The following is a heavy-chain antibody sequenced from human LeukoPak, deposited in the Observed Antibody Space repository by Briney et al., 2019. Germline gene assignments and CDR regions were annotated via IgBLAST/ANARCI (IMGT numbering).Heavy chain of an antibody. J-gene: IGHJ5*02. D-gene: IGHD2-21*01. V-gene: IGHV3-7*01. CDR3: ARDLVTEPTGDWFDP. CDR2: IKYDGIEK. Sequence: GGSLRLSCVPSGFPFSTYWMAWVRQAPGKGLGWVANIKYDGIEKYYMDSVKGRFTISRDNAKNSLYLHMNNLRDDDTAVYYCARDLVTEPTGDWFDPWGQGTLVTVSS. CDR1: GFPFSTYW.